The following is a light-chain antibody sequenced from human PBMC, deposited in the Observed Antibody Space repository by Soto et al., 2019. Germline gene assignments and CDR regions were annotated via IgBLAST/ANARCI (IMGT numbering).Light chain of an antibody. V-gene: IGLV2-14*01. CDR3: SSYTSSSTLV. Sequence: QSALTQPASVSGSPGQSITISCTGTSGDIGSYNRVSWYQQHPGTAPKLMISEVNKRPSGVSDRFSGSKSGNTASLTISGLQDEDEADYYCSSYTSSSTLVFGTGTKVTVL. CDR2: EVN. J-gene: IGLJ1*01. CDR1: SGDIGSYNR.